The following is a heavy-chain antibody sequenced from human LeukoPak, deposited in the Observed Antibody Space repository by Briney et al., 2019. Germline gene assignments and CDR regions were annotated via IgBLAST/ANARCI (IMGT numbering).Heavy chain of an antibody. V-gene: IGHV4-59*01. J-gene: IGHJ3*02. Sequence: TSETLSLTCTVSGGSISSYYWSWIRQPPGKGLEWIGYIYYSGSTNYNPSLKSRVTISVDTSKNQFSLKLSSVTAADTAVYYCARDRRWELHAFGIWGQGTMVTVSS. CDR1: GGSISSYY. D-gene: IGHD2-15*01. CDR2: IYYSGST. CDR3: ARDRRWELHAFGI.